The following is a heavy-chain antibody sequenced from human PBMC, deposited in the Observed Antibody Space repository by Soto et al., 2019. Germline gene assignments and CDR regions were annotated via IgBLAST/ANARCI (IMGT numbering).Heavy chain of an antibody. D-gene: IGHD5-12*01. CDR2: INPNNGDT. Sequence: ASVKVSCKASGYTFTGYYIHWVRQAPGQRLEWMGWINPNNGDTNYAQSFQGRVTMTRDTSTRTAYMDLNSLTFDDTAVYYCARHSGYDYVFDYWGQGTLVTVSS. J-gene: IGHJ4*02. V-gene: IGHV1-2*02. CDR1: GYTFTGYY. CDR3: ARHSGYDYVFDY.